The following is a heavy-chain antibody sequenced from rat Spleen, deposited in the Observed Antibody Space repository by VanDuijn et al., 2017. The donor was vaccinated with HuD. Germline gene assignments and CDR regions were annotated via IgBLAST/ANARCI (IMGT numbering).Heavy chain of an antibody. V-gene: IGHV5S14*01. D-gene: IGHD1-10*01. Sequence: EVQLVESGGGLVQPGRSLKLSCAASGFTFSNSGMAWVRQTPTKGLEWVASISPGSDNTYYRDSVKGRFTISRDNARNTQYLQMDSLRSEDTATYYCSRPYNNFFDYWGQGVMVTVSS. J-gene: IGHJ2*01. CDR1: GFTFSNSG. CDR2: ISPGSDNT. CDR3: SRPYNNFFDY.